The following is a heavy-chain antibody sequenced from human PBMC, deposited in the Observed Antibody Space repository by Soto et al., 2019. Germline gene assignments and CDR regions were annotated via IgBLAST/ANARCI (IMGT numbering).Heavy chain of an antibody. CDR1: GFTFSSYA. Sequence: GGSLRLSCAASGFTFSSYAMSWVRQAPGKGLEWVSAISGSGGSTYYADSVKGRFTISRDNSKNTLYLQMNSLRAEDTAVYYCARARGYSYGLTDNWFDHWGQGTLVTVSS. V-gene: IGHV3-23*01. CDR2: ISGSGGST. CDR3: ARARGYSYGLTDNWFDH. J-gene: IGHJ5*02. D-gene: IGHD5-18*01.